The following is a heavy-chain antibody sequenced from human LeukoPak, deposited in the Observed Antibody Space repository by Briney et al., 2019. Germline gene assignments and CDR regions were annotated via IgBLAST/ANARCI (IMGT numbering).Heavy chain of an antibody. Sequence: GGSLRLSCAASGFTFSSYAMHWVRQAPGKRLEWVAVISYDGGDEYYADFVKGRFTISRDNSKNTLYLQMNSLRAEDTAVYYCAKFYGGYLTDYWGQGTLVTVSS. CDR1: GFTFSSYA. D-gene: IGHD5-12*01. J-gene: IGHJ4*02. CDR2: ISYDGGDE. CDR3: AKFYGGYLTDY. V-gene: IGHV3-30*04.